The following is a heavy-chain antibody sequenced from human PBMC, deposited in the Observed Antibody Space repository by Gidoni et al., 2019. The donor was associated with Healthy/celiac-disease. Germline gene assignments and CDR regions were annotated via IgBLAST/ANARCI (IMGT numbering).Heavy chain of an antibody. CDR2: IYTSGST. CDR3: ARDERSHYYDSSGVLRAAEYFQH. Sequence: QVQLQESGPGLVKPSQTPAPTCTLSDGSISSGQSYRSWTRQHAGKGLEWIGRIYTSGSTNYNPSLKSRVTISVDTSKKQFSLKLSSVTAADTAVYYCARDERSHYYDSSGVLRAAEYFQHWGQGTLVTVSS. V-gene: IGHV4-61*02. CDR1: DGSISSGQSY. D-gene: IGHD3-22*01. J-gene: IGHJ1*01.